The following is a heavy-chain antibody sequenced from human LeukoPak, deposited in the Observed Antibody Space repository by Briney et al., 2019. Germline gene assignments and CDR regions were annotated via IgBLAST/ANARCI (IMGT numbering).Heavy chain of an antibody. J-gene: IGHJ5*02. Sequence: SETLSLTCTVSGGSISSYYWSWIRQPPGKGLEWIGYIYYSGSTNYNPSLKSRVTISVDTSKNQFSLKLSSVTAADTAVYYCARDTHKGGGELGFDPWGQGTLVTVSS. D-gene: IGHD1-7*01. CDR3: ARDTHKGGGELGFDP. CDR2: IYYSGST. V-gene: IGHV4-59*01. CDR1: GGSISSYY.